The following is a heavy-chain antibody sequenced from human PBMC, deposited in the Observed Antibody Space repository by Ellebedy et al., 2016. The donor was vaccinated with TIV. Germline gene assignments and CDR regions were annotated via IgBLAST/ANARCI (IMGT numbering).Heavy chain of an antibody. CDR1: GFTFSSHG. CDR2: INSDGSRS. J-gene: IGHJ4*02. CDR3: ARDGIVGGPTEYYFDS. D-gene: IGHD1-26*01. V-gene: IGHV3-74*01. Sequence: GESLKISCAASGFTFSSHGMHWVRQAPGKGLVWVSRINSDGSRSTYADSVKGRFTISRDNAKNTLYVQMNSLRAEDTAVYYCARDGIVGGPTEYYFDSWGQGTLVTVSS.